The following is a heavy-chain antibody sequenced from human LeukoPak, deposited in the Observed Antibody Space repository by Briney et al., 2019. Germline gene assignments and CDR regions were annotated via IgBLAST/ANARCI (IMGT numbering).Heavy chain of an antibody. CDR3: ARGGDYRRYYFDY. CDR2: TYYSGYT. Sequence: SETLSLTCLLSRDSISTGGHTWSWIRQPPGKGLEWIGYTYYSGYTSYNPSLKSRVTISVNTSKNQFSLKLSSVNAADTAVYYCARGGDYRRYYFDYWGQGTLVTVSS. J-gene: IGHJ4*02. D-gene: IGHD4-17*01. V-gene: IGHV4-30-4*07. CDR1: RDSISTGGHT.